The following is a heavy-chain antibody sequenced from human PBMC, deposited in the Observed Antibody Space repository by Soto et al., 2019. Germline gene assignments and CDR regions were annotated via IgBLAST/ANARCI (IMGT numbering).Heavy chain of an antibody. Sequence: GGSLRLSCSASGFTFSSYAMHWVRQAPGKGLEYVSAISSNGGSTYYADSVKGRFTISRDNSKNTLYLQMSSLRAEDTAVYYCVKGHSWVSATALPDYWGQGTLVTVSS. CDR1: GFTFSSYA. J-gene: IGHJ4*02. D-gene: IGHD6-13*01. CDR2: ISSNGGST. V-gene: IGHV3-64D*06. CDR3: VKGHSWVSATALPDY.